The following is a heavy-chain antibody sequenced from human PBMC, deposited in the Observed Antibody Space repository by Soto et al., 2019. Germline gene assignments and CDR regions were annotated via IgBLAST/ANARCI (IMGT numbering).Heavy chain of an antibody. D-gene: IGHD2-15*01. CDR1: GGSISSGGYY. CDR2: IYYSGST. CDR3: ARGLGVTADYVVAGGPTLVRTCFDP. V-gene: IGHV4-31*03. Sequence: SETLSLTCTVSGGSISSGGYYWSWIRQHPGKGLEWIGYIYYSGSTYYNPSLKSRVTISVDTSKNQFSLKLSSVTAADTAVYYCARGLGVTADYVVAGGPTLVRTCFDPWGQGTMVTVSS. J-gene: IGHJ5*02.